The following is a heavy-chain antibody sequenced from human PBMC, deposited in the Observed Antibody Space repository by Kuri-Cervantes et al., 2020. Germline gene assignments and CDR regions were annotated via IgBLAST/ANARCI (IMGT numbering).Heavy chain of an antibody. V-gene: IGHV3-11*01. CDR2: ISSSGSTI. D-gene: IGHD4-17*01. Sequence: GESLKISCVGSGFSFSNFWISWVRQAPGKGLEWVSYISSSGSTIYYADSVKGRFTISRDNAKNSLYLQMNSLRAEDTAVYYCARELRNDYWGQGTLVTVSS. CDR1: GFSFSNFW. J-gene: IGHJ4*02. CDR3: ARELRNDY.